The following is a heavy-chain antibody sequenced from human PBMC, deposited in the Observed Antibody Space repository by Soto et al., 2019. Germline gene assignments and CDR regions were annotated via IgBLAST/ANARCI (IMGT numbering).Heavy chain of an antibody. J-gene: IGHJ3*02. V-gene: IGHV5-51*01. CDR1: GYCFTSYL. D-gene: IGHD1-26*01. CDR3: ARLSGSCDAFDI. Sequence: PGDSLKISCKRSGYCFTSYLIVLVRHLPWKRLERMGIICPGDSDTRYSASFQGQVTISADKSISTAYLQWSSLKASDTAMYYCARLSGSCDAFDIWGQGTMV. CDR2: ICPGDSDT.